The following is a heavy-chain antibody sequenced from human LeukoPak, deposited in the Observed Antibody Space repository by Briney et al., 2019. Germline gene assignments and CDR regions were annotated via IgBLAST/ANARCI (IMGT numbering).Heavy chain of an antibody. Sequence: GASVKVSCKASGYTFTSYGISWVRQAPGQGLEWMGWISAYNGNTNYARKLQGRVTMTTDTSTSTAYMELRSLRSDDTAVYYCARQGTYQLLPRKGYYYYGMDVWGQGTTVTVSS. D-gene: IGHD2-2*01. CDR3: ARQGTYQLLPRKGYYYYGMDV. J-gene: IGHJ6*02. CDR1: GYTFTSYG. V-gene: IGHV1-18*01. CDR2: ISAYNGNT.